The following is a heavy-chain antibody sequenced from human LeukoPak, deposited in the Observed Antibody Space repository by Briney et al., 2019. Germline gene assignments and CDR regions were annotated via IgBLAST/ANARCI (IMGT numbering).Heavy chain of an antibody. D-gene: IGHD6-6*01. V-gene: IGHV1-2*02. CDR2: INPKSGGT. CDR1: GYTFTGYY. CDR3: ATEISSSLGAFDI. J-gene: IGHJ3*02. Sequence: ASVKVSCKASGYTFTGYYMHWVRQAPGQGLEWMGWINPKSGGTNYAQKFQGRVTMTEDTSTDTAYMELSSLRSEDTAVYYCATEISSSLGAFDIWGQGTMVTVSS.